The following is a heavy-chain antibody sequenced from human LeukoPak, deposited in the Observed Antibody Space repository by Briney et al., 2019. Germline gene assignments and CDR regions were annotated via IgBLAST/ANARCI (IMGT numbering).Heavy chain of an antibody. Sequence: GGSLRLSCAASGFTFSSYAVSWVRQAPGKGLEWVSAITGSGGYTYNADSVKGRFTISRDNSKNTLYLQMNSLRAEDTAVYYCAKDPNKIVGAYSSWGQGTLVTVSS. CDR1: GFTFSSYA. CDR3: AKDPNKIVGAYSS. D-gene: IGHD1-26*01. CDR2: ITGSGGYT. J-gene: IGHJ4*02. V-gene: IGHV3-23*01.